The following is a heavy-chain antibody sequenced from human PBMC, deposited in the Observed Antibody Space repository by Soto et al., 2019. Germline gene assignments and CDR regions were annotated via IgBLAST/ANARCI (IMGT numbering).Heavy chain of an antibody. CDR2: ISGSGGST. CDR3: AKDWHENIAVAFFRQRFDC. CDR1: GFTFSSYA. D-gene: IGHD6-19*01. J-gene: IGHJ4*02. V-gene: IGHV3-23*01. Sequence: PGGSLRLSCAASGFTFSSYAMSWVRQAPEKGLEWVPAISGSGGSTYYADSVKGRLTISRDNSKNTLYLQMNSLRAEDTAVYYCAKDWHENIAVAFFRQRFDCWGQGTLVTVSS.